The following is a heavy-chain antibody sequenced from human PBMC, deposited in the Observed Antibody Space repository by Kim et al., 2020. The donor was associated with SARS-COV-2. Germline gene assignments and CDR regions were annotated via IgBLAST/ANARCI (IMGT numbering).Heavy chain of an antibody. J-gene: IGHJ4*02. CDR2: SGSVGST. D-gene: IGHD2-15*01. CDR3: AKVLG. V-gene: IGHV3-23*01. Sequence: SGSVGSTYNAASVKGRFTISRDNSKNPLYLQMNSLRAEDTAVYYCAKVLGWGQGTLVTVSS.